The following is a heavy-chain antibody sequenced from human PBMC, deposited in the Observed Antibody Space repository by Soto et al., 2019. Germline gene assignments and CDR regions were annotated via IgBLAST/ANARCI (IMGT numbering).Heavy chain of an antibody. CDR1: GFTFSSYS. CDR3: ARDPDHVLRYFDWPDDAFDI. V-gene: IGHV3-21*01. J-gene: IGHJ3*02. D-gene: IGHD3-9*01. CDR2: ISSSSSYI. Sequence: GGSLRLSCAASGFTFSSYSMNWVRQAPGKGLEWVSSISSSSSYIYYADSVKGRFTISRDNAKNSLYLQMNSLRAEDTAVYYCARDPDHVLRYFDWPDDAFDIWGQGTMVTVSS.